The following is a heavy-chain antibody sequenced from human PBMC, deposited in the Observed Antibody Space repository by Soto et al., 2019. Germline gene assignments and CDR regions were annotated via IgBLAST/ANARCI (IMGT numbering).Heavy chain of an antibody. CDR2: ISYDGSNK. D-gene: IGHD3-10*01. J-gene: IGHJ6*02. V-gene: IGHV3-30*18. CDR1: GFTFSSYG. Sequence: GGSLRLSCAASGFTFSSYGMHWVRQAPGKGLEWVAVISYDGSNKYYADSVKGRFTISRDNSKNTLYLQMNSLRAEDTAVYYCAKVVFGARITMVRGVGALEYSGMDVWGQGPTVTVSS. CDR3: AKVVFGARITMVRGVGALEYSGMDV.